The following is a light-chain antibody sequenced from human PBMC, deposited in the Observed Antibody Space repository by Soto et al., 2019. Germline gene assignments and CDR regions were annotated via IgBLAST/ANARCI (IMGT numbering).Light chain of an antibody. J-gene: IGKJ1*01. CDR3: QQYGSSPPWT. CDR2: GAS. CDR1: QSVSSSY. Sequence: EIVWTQSPGTLSLSPGERATLSCRASQSVSSSYLAWYQQKPGQAPRILIYGASSRATCIPDRFSGSGSGTDFTLTISRLEPEDFAVYYCQQYGSSPPWTFGQGTKVEIK. V-gene: IGKV3-20*01.